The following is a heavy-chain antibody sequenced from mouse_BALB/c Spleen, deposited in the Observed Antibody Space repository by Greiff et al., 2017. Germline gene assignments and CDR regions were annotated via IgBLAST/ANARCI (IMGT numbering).Heavy chain of an antibody. CDR1: GFTFSDYY. CDR2: ISDGGSYT. Sequence: EVMLVESGGGLVKPGGSLKLSCAASGFTFSDYYMYWVRQTPEKRLEWVATISDGGSYTYYPDSVKGRFTISRDNAKNNLYLQMSSLKSEDTAMYYCARDEGTTASRGAMDYWGQGTSVTVSS. V-gene: IGHV5-4*02. D-gene: IGHD1-2*01. J-gene: IGHJ4*01. CDR3: ARDEGTTASRGAMDY.